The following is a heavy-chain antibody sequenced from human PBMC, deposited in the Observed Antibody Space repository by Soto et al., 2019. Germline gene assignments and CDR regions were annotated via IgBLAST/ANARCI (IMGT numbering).Heavy chain of an antibody. D-gene: IGHD1-26*01. CDR1: GFTFSSYG. Sequence: GGSLRLSCAASGFTFSSYGMHWVRQAPGKGLEWVAVISYDGSNKYYADSVKGRFTISRDNSKNTLYLQMNSLRAEDTAVYYCAKDSRGSYFIFDYWGQGTLVTVSS. J-gene: IGHJ4*02. V-gene: IGHV3-30*18. CDR2: ISYDGSNK. CDR3: AKDSRGSYFIFDY.